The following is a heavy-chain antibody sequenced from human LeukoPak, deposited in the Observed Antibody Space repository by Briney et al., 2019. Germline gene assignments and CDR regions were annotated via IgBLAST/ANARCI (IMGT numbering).Heavy chain of an antibody. CDR1: GGSFSGYY. D-gene: IGHD6-19*01. CDR2: INHSGST. Sequence: SSETLSLTCAVYGGSFSGYYWSWIRQPPGKGLEWIGEINHSGSTNYNPSLKSRVTISVDTSKNQFSLKLSSVTAADTAVYYCARPFSSGWLDYWGREPWSPSPQ. J-gene: IGHJ4*02. V-gene: IGHV4-34*01. CDR3: ARPFSSGWLDY.